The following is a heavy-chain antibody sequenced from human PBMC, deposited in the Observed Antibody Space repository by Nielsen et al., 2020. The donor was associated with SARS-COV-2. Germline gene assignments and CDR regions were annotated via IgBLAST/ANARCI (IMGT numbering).Heavy chain of an antibody. CDR3: ARSEYYDSSGYYMYYYYGMDV. D-gene: IGHD3-22*01. CDR1: GFTFSSYW. CDR2: INSDGSST. J-gene: IGHJ6*02. V-gene: IGHV3-74*01. Sequence: GGSLRLSCAASGFTFSSYWMHWVRQAPGKGLVWVSRINSDGSSTSYADSVKDRFTISRDNAKNTLYLQMNSLRAEDTAVYYCARSEYYDSSGYYMYYYYGMDVWGQGTTVTVSS.